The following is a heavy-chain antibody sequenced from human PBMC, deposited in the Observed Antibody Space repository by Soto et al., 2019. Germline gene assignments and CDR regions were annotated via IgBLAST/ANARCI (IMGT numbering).Heavy chain of an antibody. D-gene: IGHD5-12*01. CDR3: ARAGRDGYNSEFDY. CDR2: IYYSGST. Sequence: SETLSLTCTVSGGSISSYYWSWIRQPPGKGLEWIGYIYYSGSTNYNPSLKSRVTISVDKSKNQFSLKLSSVTAADTAVYYCARAGRDGYNSEFDYWGQGTLVTVSS. V-gene: IGHV4-59*01. J-gene: IGHJ4*02. CDR1: GGSISSYY.